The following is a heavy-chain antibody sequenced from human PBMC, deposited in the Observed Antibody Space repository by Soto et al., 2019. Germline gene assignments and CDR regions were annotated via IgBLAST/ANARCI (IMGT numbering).Heavy chain of an antibody. CDR2: SGAYKGNT. Sequence: QVQLVQSGAEVKKPGASVKVSCKASGYTFTSYGISWVRQAPGQGLEWMVWSGAYKGNTNYAQKLQGRSNITTDTPTSTTCRGLRNLRSDDKAVYYCAKIAAAGLNFGYWGQRTLVTVSS. D-gene: IGHD6-13*01. V-gene: IGHV1-18*04. J-gene: IGHJ4*02. CDR3: AKIAAAGLNFGY. CDR1: GYTFTSYG.